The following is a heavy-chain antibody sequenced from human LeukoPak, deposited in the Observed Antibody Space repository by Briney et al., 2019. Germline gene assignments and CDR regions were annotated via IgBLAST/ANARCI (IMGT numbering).Heavy chain of an antibody. CDR3: ARLDRDGYTTTPFDY. CDR2: IIPILGIA. CDR1: GGTFSSYA. Sequence: GASVKVSCKASGGTFSSYAISWVRQAPGQGLEWMGRIIPILGIANYAQKFQGRVTITADKSTSTAYMELSSLRSEDTAVYYCARLDRDGYTTTPFDYWGQGTLVTVSS. J-gene: IGHJ4*02. D-gene: IGHD5-24*01. V-gene: IGHV1-69*04.